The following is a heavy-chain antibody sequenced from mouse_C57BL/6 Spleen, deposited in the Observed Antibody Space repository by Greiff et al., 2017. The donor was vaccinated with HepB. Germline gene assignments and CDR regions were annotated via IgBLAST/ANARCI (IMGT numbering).Heavy chain of an antibody. CDR2: ISYSGST. J-gene: IGHJ2*01. D-gene: IGHD1-2*01. CDR3: ARTARITY. CDR1: GYSITSGYG. Sequence: DVQLQESGPGLVKPSQSLSLTCTVTGYSITSGYGWNWIRQFPGNKLEWMGYISYSGSTKYNPSLKSRISITRDTSKNQFFLQLNSVSTEDTATYYCARTARITYWVQGTTLTVSS. V-gene: IGHV3-2*02.